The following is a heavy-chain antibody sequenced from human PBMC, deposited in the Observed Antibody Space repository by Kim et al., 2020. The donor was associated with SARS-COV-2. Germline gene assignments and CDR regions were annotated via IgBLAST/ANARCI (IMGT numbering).Heavy chain of an antibody. Sequence: SETLSLTCAVYGGSFSGYYWSWIRQPPGKGLEWIGEINHSGSTNYNPSLKSRVTISVDTSKNQFSLKLSSVTAADTAVYYCARGLSPRPKGGVAARLGADYWGQGTLVTVSS. CDR2: INHSGST. V-gene: IGHV4-34*01. CDR1: GGSFSGYY. D-gene: IGHD6-6*01. J-gene: IGHJ4*02. CDR3: ARGLSPRPKGGVAARLGADY.